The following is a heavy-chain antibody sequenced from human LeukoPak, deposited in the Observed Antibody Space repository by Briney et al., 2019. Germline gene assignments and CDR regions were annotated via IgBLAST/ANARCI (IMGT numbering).Heavy chain of an antibody. D-gene: IGHD3-16*01. Sequence: GGSLRLSCAASGFTVSSKYMSWVRQAPGRGLEWVSVIYSGGGTSYADSVKGRFTISTDTSKNTLYLQVNSLRADDTDVYYCYCSGAYRNGGVMNDYWGQGTLVTVSS. V-gene: IGHV3-66*01. J-gene: IGHJ4*02. CDR2: IYSGGGT. CDR3: YCSGAYRNGGVMNDY. CDR1: GFTVSSKY.